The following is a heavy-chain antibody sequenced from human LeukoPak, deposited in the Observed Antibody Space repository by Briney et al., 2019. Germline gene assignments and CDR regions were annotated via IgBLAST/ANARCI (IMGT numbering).Heavy chain of an antibody. V-gene: IGHV3-64*01. J-gene: IGHJ4*02. Sequence: GGSLRLSCAASGFTFSSYAMHWVRQAPGKGLEYVSAISSNGGSTYYANSVKGRFTISRDNSKNTLYLQMGSLRAEDMAVYYCARVGIYGYFDYWGQGTLVTVSS. CDR3: ARVGIYGYFDY. D-gene: IGHD2/OR15-2a*01. CDR2: ISSNGGST. CDR1: GFTFSSYA.